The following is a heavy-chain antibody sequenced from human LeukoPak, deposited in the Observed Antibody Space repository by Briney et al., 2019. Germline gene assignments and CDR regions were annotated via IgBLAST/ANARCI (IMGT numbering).Heavy chain of an antibody. Sequence: SETLSLTCTASDGSMTPYYWSWIRQSPGKGLEWIAYIFYNGNTKYNPSLWSRVTISIDTSRNQVFLNLNSVTAADTAVYYCARGGYYYLDVWGKGTTVTVSS. J-gene: IGHJ6*03. CDR2: IFYNGNT. CDR3: ARGGYYYLDV. CDR1: DGSMTPYY. V-gene: IGHV4-59*01.